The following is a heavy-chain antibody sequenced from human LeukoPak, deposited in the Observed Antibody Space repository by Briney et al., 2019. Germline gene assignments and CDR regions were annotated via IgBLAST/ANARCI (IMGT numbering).Heavy chain of an antibody. Sequence: GGSLRLSCAVSGFTVSSNYMSWVRQAPGKGLEWVSAISGSGGSTYYADSVKGRFTISRDNSKNTLYLQMNSLRAEDTAVYYCAKEKAASPTLDYWGQGTLVTVSS. D-gene: IGHD2-15*01. CDR1: GFTVSSNY. V-gene: IGHV3-23*01. CDR2: ISGSGGST. J-gene: IGHJ4*02. CDR3: AKEKAASPTLDY.